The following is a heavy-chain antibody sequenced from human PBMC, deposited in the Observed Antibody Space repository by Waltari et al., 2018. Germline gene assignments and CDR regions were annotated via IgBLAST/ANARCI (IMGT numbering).Heavy chain of an antibody. J-gene: IGHJ5*02. CDR1: GFTFSSYA. CDR3: AKDITIFGVLDP. D-gene: IGHD3-3*01. Sequence: EVQLLESGGGLVQPGGSLRLSCAASGFTFSSYAMRWVRQAPGKGLEWVSAISGSGGSTYYADSVKGRFTISRDNSKNTLYLQMNSLRAEDTAVYYCAKDITIFGVLDPWGQGTLVTVSS. CDR2: ISGSGGST. V-gene: IGHV3-23*01.